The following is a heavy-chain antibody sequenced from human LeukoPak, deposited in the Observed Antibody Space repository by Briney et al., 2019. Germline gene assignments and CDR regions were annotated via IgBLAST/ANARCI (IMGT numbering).Heavy chain of an antibody. CDR2: ISPGDSDT. D-gene: IGHD4-23*01. CDR1: GYTFTGYL. V-gene: IGHV5-51*01. CDR3: ARGRGASVITNFDY. Sequence: GESLKISCKISGYTFTGYLIGWVRQMPGKGLEWMGIISPGDSDTRYSPSFQGQVTMSADKSINTAYLQWGSLKASDTAMYYCARGRGASVITNFDYWGQGTLVTVSS. J-gene: IGHJ4*02.